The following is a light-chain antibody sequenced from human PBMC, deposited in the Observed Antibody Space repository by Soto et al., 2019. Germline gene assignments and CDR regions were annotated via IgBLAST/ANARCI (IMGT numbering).Light chain of an antibody. CDR1: QSVSSY. Sequence: EIVLTQSPATLSLSPGERATLSCRASQSVSSYLAWYQQKPGQAPRLLIYDASNRATGIPARFSGSVSGTDFTLTISSLEPEDFAVYYCPQRSNCPPYTFGQGTKLEIK. V-gene: IGKV3-11*01. J-gene: IGKJ2*01. CDR3: PQRSNCPPYT. CDR2: DAS.